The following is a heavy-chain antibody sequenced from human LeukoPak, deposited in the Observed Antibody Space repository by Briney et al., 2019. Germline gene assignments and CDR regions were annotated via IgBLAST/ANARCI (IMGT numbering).Heavy chain of an antibody. CDR2: ISGSSSYI. CDR1: GFTFSTYS. Sequence: RGSLRLSCAASGFTFSTYSMNWVRQAPGKGLEWVSCISGSSSYIYYADSVKGRFTISRDNARNSLYLQMNSLRAEDTAVYYCARDFGIDYWGQGTLVTVSS. V-gene: IGHV3-21*01. CDR3: ARDFGIDY. D-gene: IGHD3-16*01. J-gene: IGHJ4*02.